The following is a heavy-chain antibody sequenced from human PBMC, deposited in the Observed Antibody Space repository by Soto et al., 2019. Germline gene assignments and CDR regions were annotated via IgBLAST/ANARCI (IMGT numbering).Heavy chain of an antibody. Sequence: GESLKISCKGSGYSFTSYWIGWVRQMPGKGLEWMGIIYPGDSDTKYSPSFQGQVTISADKSISTAYLQWSSLKASDTAMYYCARAPFGVLMVYAMGNFDYWGQGTLVTVSS. V-gene: IGHV5-51*01. J-gene: IGHJ4*02. CDR3: ARAPFGVLMVYAMGNFDY. D-gene: IGHD2-8*01. CDR1: GYSFTSYW. CDR2: IYPGDSDT.